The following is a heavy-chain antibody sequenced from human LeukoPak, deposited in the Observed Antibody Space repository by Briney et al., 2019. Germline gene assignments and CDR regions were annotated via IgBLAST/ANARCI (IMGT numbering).Heavy chain of an antibody. CDR1: GGTFSSYT. J-gene: IGHJ1*01. D-gene: IGHD1-26*01. CDR2: IIPIFGTA. CDR3: ARGRRYSGSYFQH. Sequence: SVKVSCKASGGTFSSYTISWVRQAPGQGLEWMGGIIPIFGTANYAQKFQGRVTITTDESTSTAYMELSSLRSEDTAVYHCARGRRYSGSYFQHWGQGTLVTVSS. V-gene: IGHV1-69*05.